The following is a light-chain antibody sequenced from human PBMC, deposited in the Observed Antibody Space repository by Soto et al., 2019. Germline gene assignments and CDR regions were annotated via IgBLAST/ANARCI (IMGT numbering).Light chain of an antibody. CDR3: SSYAGHNRV. CDR2: EVS. J-gene: IGLJ1*01. CDR1: SSDVGAYNY. Sequence: QSALTQPASVSGSPGQSITISCTGTSSDVGAYNYVSWYQQHPGKAPKLMVYEVSKRPSGVPDRFSGSKSGNTASLTVSGLQAEDEADYYCSSYAGHNRVFGTGTKLTVL. V-gene: IGLV2-8*01.